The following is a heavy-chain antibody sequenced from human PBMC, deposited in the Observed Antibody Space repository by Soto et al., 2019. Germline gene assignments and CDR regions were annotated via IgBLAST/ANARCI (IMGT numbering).Heavy chain of an antibody. Sequence: ASVKVSCKASGYTFTDYDINWVRQATGQGLEWIGWMNPNSGETGYAQKFQGRVTMTRSASLSTAYLELSSLRSEDTAVYYCARVAVAARPRWYNWFDPWGQGTLVTVSS. D-gene: IGHD2-15*01. CDR1: GYTFTDYD. CDR3: ARVAVAARPRWYNWFDP. CDR2: MNPNSGET. J-gene: IGHJ5*02. V-gene: IGHV1-8*01.